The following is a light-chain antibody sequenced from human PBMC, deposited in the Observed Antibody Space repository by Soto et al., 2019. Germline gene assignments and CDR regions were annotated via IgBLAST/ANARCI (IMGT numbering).Light chain of an antibody. J-gene: IGKJ5*01. CDR1: QSVSSR. Sequence: DIQMTQSPSTLSASVGDRVTITCRASQSVSSRLAWYQQKPGKAPRLLIYDASSLETGVPSRFSGSGSGTEFSLTISSLHPYDFATYYCQQYNTFAYTFGQGTRLEIK. CDR3: QQYNTFAYT. CDR2: DAS. V-gene: IGKV1-5*01.